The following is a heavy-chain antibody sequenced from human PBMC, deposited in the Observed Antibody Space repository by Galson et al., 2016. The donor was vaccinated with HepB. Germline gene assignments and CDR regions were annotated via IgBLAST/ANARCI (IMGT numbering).Heavy chain of an antibody. Sequence: SLRLSCAASGFTFSIYGMHWVRQAPGKGLEWVALIWYDGSNKDYADSVKGRFTISRDNSKNTLYLQMNSLRAEDTAMYYCVRGEDYYYGMDVWGQGTTVTVSS. D-gene: IGHD1-26*01. CDR2: IWYDGSNK. CDR3: VRGEDYYYGMDV. V-gene: IGHV3-33*01. J-gene: IGHJ6*02. CDR1: GFTFSIYG.